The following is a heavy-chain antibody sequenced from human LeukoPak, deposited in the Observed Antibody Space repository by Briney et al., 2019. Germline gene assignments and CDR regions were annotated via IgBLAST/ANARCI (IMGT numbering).Heavy chain of an antibody. Sequence: PGGSLRLSCAASGFTFSSYAMHWVRQAPGKGLEWVAVISYDGSNKYYADSVKGRFTISRDNSKNTLYLQMNSLRAEDTAVYYCAKDMYYYDSSGYFLDYWGQGTLVTVSS. J-gene: IGHJ4*02. CDR1: GFTFSSYA. CDR2: ISYDGSNK. D-gene: IGHD3-22*01. V-gene: IGHV3-30*04. CDR3: AKDMYYYDSSGYFLDY.